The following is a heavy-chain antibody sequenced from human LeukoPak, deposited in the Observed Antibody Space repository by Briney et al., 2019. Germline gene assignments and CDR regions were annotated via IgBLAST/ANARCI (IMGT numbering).Heavy chain of an antibody. Sequence: PGGSLRLSCAASGFTFSSYGIHWVRQAPGTGLEWVAFIRYDGSNKYYADSVKGRFTISRDNSKNTLFLQMNSLRAEDTAVYYCARTYYDFWSGYYSHEGNPFDYWGQGTLVTVSS. CDR3: ARTYYDFWSGYYSHEGNPFDY. V-gene: IGHV3-30*02. J-gene: IGHJ4*02. CDR2: IRYDGSNK. CDR1: GFTFSSYG. D-gene: IGHD3-3*01.